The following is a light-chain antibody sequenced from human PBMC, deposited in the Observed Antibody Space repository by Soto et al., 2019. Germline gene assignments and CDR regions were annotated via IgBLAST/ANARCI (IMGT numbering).Light chain of an antibody. Sequence: EIVLTQSPATLSLSPGERATLTCKASQSVRTYLAWYQQKPGQATRLLIYDASNRTTGITARFSGSGSGTDFTLPTISLEPEDFAVCYCQRRSNWPRTLGQGNKREIK. V-gene: IGKV3-11*01. J-gene: IGKJ2*01. CDR3: QRRSNWPRT. CDR2: DAS. CDR1: QSVRTY.